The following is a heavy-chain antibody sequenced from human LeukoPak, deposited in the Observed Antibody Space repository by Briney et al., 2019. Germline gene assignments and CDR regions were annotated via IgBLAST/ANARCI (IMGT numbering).Heavy chain of an antibody. Sequence: PGGSLRLSCAASGFTFVDYAMHWVRQAPGKGLEWVSGISWNSGSIGYADSVKGRFTISRDNAKNSLYLQMNSLRAEDTALYYCAKDISLSSSWYVYYYYGMDVWGQGTTVTVSS. CDR1: GFTFVDYA. D-gene: IGHD6-13*01. CDR3: AKDISLSSSWYVYYYYGMDV. J-gene: IGHJ6*02. CDR2: ISWNSGSI. V-gene: IGHV3-9*01.